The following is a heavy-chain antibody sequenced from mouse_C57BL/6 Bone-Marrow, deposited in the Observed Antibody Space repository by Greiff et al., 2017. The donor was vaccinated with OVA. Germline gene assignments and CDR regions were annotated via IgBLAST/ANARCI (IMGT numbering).Heavy chain of an antibody. V-gene: IGHV14-4*01. J-gene: IGHJ3*01. Sequence: EVMLVESGAELVRPGASVKLSCTASGFNIKDDYMHWVKQRPEQGLEWIGWIDPENGDTEYASKFQGKATITADTSSNTAYLQLSSLTSEDTAVYYCTYGNYGFSWFAYWGQGTLVTVSA. D-gene: IGHD2-1*01. CDR1: GFNIKDDY. CDR3: TYGNYGFSWFAY. CDR2: IDPENGDT.